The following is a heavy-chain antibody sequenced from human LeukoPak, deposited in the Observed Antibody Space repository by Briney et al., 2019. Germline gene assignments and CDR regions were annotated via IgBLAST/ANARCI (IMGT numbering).Heavy chain of an antibody. CDR3: ATVRRGYSYGIYYYYGMDV. CDR1: GYTLTELS. CDR2: FDPEDGET. D-gene: IGHD5-18*01. Sequence: ASVKVSCKASGYTLTELSMHWVRQAPGKGLEWMGGFDPEDGETIYAQKFQGRVTMTEDTSTDTAYMELSSLRSEDTAVYYCATVRRGYSYGIYYYYGMDVWGQGTTVTVSS. V-gene: IGHV1-24*01. J-gene: IGHJ6*02.